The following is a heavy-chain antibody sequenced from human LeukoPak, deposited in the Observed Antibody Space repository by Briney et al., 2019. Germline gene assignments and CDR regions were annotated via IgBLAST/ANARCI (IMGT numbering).Heavy chain of an antibody. V-gene: IGHV1-18*01. CDR3: ARIGGRGDIVVVPAANV. D-gene: IGHD2-2*01. CDR2: ISAYNGNT. CDR1: GYTFTSYG. Sequence: GASVKVSCKASGYTFTSYGISWVRQAPGQGLEWMGWISAYNGNTNYAQKLQGRVTMTTDTSTSTAYMELRRLRSDDTAVYYCARIGGRGDIVVVPAANVWGQGTLVTVSS. J-gene: IGHJ4*02.